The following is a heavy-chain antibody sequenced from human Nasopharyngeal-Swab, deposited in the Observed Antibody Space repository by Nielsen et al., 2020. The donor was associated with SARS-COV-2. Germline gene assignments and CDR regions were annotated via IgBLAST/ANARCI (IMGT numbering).Heavy chain of an antibody. J-gene: IGHJ4*02. D-gene: IGHD4-17*01. CDR3: ARDGPDYALDY. CDR2: IKQDGSEK. CDR1: GFTFSSYW. Sequence: GESLKISCAASGFTFSSYWMSWVRQAPGKGLEWVANIKQDGSEKYYVDPVKGRFTISRDNAKNSLYLQMNSLRAEDTAVYYCARDGPDYALDYWGQGTLVTVSS. V-gene: IGHV3-7*01.